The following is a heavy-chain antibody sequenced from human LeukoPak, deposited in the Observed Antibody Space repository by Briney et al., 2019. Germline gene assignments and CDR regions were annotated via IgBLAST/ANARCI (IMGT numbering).Heavy chain of an antibody. CDR3: ATDHPVTMIVAHAFDI. J-gene: IGHJ3*02. CDR1: GGTFSSYA. D-gene: IGHD3-22*01. V-gene: IGHV1-69*04. CDR2: IIPILGIA. Sequence: GASVKVSCKASGGTFSSYAISWVRQAPGQGLEWMGRIIPILGIANYAQKFQGRVTITADKSTSTAYMELSSLRSEDTAVYYCATDHPVTMIVAHAFDIWGQGTMVTASS.